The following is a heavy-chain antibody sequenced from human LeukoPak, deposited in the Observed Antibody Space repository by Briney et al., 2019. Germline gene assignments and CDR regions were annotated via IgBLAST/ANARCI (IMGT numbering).Heavy chain of an antibody. J-gene: IGHJ4*02. CDR3: ARVHDYGDLYFDY. D-gene: IGHD4-17*01. CDR1: GGSISSYY. V-gene: IGHV4-59*01. Sequence: SETLSLTCTVSGGSISSYYWSWLRQPPGKGLEWIGYIYYSGSTNYNPSLKSRVTISVDTSKNQFSLKLSSVTAADTAVYYCARVHDYGDLYFDYWGQGTLVTVSS. CDR2: IYYSGST.